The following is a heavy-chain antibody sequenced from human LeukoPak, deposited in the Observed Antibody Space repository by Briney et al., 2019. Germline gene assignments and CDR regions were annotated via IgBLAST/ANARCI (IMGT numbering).Heavy chain of an antibody. CDR1: GFTFSSYS. Sequence: GGSLRLSCAASGFTFSSYSMNWARQAPGKGLEWVSYISRTSNTIYYADSVKGRFTISRDNAKNSLYQQMNSLRAEDTAVYYCARAAYSGSYYELDYWGQGTLVTVSS. D-gene: IGHD1-26*01. CDR3: ARAAYSGSYYELDY. V-gene: IGHV3-48*04. CDR2: ISRTSNTI. J-gene: IGHJ4*02.